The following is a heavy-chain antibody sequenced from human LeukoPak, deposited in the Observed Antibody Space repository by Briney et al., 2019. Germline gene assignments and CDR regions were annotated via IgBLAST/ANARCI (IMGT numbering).Heavy chain of an antibody. Sequence: ASVKVSCKASGYTFTSYAVSWVRQAPGQGLEWMGWISAYNGNTNYAQKLQERVTMTTDTSTGTAYMELRSLRSDDTAVYYCARGHSSSWFYWYFDLWGRGTLVTVSS. V-gene: IGHV1-18*01. CDR2: ISAYNGNT. J-gene: IGHJ2*01. D-gene: IGHD6-13*01. CDR1: GYTFTSYA. CDR3: ARGHSSSWFYWYFDL.